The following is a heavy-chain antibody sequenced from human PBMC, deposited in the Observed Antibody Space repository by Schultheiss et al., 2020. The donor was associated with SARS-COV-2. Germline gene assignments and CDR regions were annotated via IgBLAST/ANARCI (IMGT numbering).Heavy chain of an antibody. J-gene: IGHJ5*02. CDR2: IYYSGST. CDR1: GGSFSGYY. CDR3: ARIGATVVTPGWFDP. D-gene: IGHD4-23*01. V-gene: IGHV4-34*09. Sequence: SETLSLTCAVYGGSFSGYYWSWIRQPPGKGLEWIGYIYYSGSTYYNPSLKSLVTISVDTSKNQFSLKLSSVTAADTAVYYCARIGATVVTPGWFDPWGQGTLVTVSS.